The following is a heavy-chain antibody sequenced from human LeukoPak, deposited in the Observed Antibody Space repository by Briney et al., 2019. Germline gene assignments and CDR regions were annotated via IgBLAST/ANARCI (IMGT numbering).Heavy chain of an antibody. D-gene: IGHD5-12*01. Sequence: SETLSLTCSVSGGSLSNYYWSWIRQPAGKGLEWLGRIYPSGSTNYNPSLESRLTMSVDTPKNQFSLKLSPVTAADTALYYCARDRRGYVGYEGDPFDIWGQGTMVTVSS. CDR1: GGSLSNYY. V-gene: IGHV4-4*07. CDR2: IYPSGST. J-gene: IGHJ3*02. CDR3: ARDRRGYVGYEGDPFDI.